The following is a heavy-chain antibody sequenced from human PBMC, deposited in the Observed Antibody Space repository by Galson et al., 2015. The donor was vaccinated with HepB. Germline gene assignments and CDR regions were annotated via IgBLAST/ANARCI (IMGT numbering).Heavy chain of an antibody. D-gene: IGHD3-10*01. CDR2: IWYDGSNK. Sequence: SLRLSCAASGFTFSSYGMHWVRQAPGKGLEWVAVIWYDGSNKYYADSVKGRFTISRGNSKNTLYLRMNSLRAEDTAVYYCARDPARGVFNPRVDVWGQGTTVTVSS. CDR1: GFTFSSYG. CDR3: ARDPARGVFNPRVDV. V-gene: IGHV3-33*08. J-gene: IGHJ6*02.